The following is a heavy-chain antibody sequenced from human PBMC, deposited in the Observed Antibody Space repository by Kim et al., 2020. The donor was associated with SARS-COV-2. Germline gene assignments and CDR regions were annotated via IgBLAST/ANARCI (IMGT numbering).Heavy chain of an antibody. D-gene: IGHD2-2*02. CDR3: ARVRAAIGGGYYFDY. J-gene: IGHJ4*02. Sequence: GGSLRLSCAASGFTVSSNYMSWVRQAPGKGLEWVSVIYSGGSTYYADSVKGRFTISRHNSKNTLYLQMNSLRAEDTAVYYCARVRAAIGGGYYFDYWGQGTLVTVSS. CDR1: GFTVSSNY. V-gene: IGHV3-53*04. CDR2: IYSGGST.